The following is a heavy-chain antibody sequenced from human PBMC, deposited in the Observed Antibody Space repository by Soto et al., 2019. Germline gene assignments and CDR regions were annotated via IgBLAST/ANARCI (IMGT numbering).Heavy chain of an antibody. CDR2: INHSGST. D-gene: IGHD2-2*01. CDR3: ASTAVVPGGLSIYYFDY. V-gene: IGHV4-34*01. J-gene: IGHJ4*02. CDR1: GGSFSGYY. Sequence: QVQLQQWGAGLLKPSETLSLTCAVYGGSFSGYYWSWIRQPPGKGLEWIGEINHSGSTNYNPSLKSRVTISVDTSKNQFSLKLSSVTAADTAVYYCASTAVVPGGLSIYYFDYWGQVTLVTVSS.